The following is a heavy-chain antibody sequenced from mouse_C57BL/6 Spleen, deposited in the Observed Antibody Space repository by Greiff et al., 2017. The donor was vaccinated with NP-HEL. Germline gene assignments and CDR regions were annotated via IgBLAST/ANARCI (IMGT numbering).Heavy chain of an antibody. D-gene: IGHD1-1*01. V-gene: IGHV1-15*01. CDR3: TRDYDYGSSSFAY. CDR2: IDPETGGT. J-gene: IGHJ3*01. Sequence: VQLQQSGAELVRPGASVTLSCKASGYTFTDYEMHWVKQTPVHGLEWIGAIDPETGGTAYNQKFKGKAILTADKSSSTAYMELRSLTSEDSAVYYCTRDYDYGSSSFAYWGQGTLVTVSA. CDR1: GYTFTDYE.